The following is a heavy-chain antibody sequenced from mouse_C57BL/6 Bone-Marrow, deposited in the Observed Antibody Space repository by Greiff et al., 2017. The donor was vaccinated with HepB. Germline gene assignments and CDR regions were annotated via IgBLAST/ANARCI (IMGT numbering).Heavy chain of an antibody. D-gene: IGHD1-1*01. CDR3: ARSHYYGSSYEVY. CDR2: INPGSGGT. Sequence: VQRVESGAELVRPGTSVKVSCKASGYAFTNYLIEWVKQRPGQGLEWIGVINPGSGGTNYNEKFKGKATLTADKSSSTAYMQLSSLTSEDSAVYFCARSHYYGSSYEVYWGQGTTLTVSS. V-gene: IGHV1-54*01. J-gene: IGHJ2*01. CDR1: GYAFTNYL.